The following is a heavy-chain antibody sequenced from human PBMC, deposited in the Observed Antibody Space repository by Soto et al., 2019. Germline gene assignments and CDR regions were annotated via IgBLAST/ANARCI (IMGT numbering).Heavy chain of an antibody. CDR3: ARALTKDTSMVSDSFHI. J-gene: IGHJ3*02. CDR2: ISYHGFNK. D-gene: IGHD5-18*01. V-gene: IGHV3-30-3*01. Sequence: QVQLVESGGGVVQSGRSLRLSCAASGFTFSTYAMYWVRQAPGKGLERVAVISYHGFNKFYADSVKGRFTISRDNSRNTLYLQMDSLKPEYTAVYYCARALTKDTSMVSDSFHIWGQGTKVTVSS. CDR1: GFTFSTYA.